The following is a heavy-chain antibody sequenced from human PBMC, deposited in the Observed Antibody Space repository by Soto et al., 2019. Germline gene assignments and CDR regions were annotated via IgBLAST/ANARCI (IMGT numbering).Heavy chain of an antibody. CDR1: GGSISSGDYY. CDR2: IYYSGST. V-gene: IGHV4-30-4*01. Sequence: SETLSLTCTVSGGSISSGDYYWSWIRQPPGKGLEWIGYIYYSGSTYYNPSLKSRVTISVDTSKNQFSLKLSSVTAADTAVYYCARATVTAYFDYWGQGTLVTVSS. D-gene: IGHD4-17*01. CDR3: ARATVTAYFDY. J-gene: IGHJ4*02.